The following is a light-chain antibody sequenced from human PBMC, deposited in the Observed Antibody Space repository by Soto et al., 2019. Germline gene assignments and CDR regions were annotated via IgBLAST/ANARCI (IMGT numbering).Light chain of an antibody. CDR3: AAWDGSLKEYV. CDR2: EVS. Sequence: SALTQPPSVSGSPGQSVTISCTGTSTDFVSYNRVSWYQQPPGTAPKLMIYEVSKRPSGVPDRISGSKSGTSASLAISGLQSEDEADYYCAAWDGSLKEYVFGTGTKVTVL. V-gene: IGLV2-18*01. CDR1: STDFVSYNR. J-gene: IGLJ1*01.